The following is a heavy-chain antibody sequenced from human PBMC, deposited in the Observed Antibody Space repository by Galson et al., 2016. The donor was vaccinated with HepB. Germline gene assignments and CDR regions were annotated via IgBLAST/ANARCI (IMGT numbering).Heavy chain of an antibody. CDR1: DGSISSRNW. D-gene: IGHD2-21*01. CDR2: IYHSGST. V-gene: IGHV4-4*02. J-gene: IGHJ4*02. Sequence: SETLSLTCAVSDGSISSRNWWSWVRQPPGKGLEWIGEIYHSGSTNYNPSLKSRVTISVDKSRNQFSLRLSSVTATDTAMYYCASLGDCGGDDCYSVFWDQGTLVTVSS. CDR3: ASLGDCGGDDCYSVF.